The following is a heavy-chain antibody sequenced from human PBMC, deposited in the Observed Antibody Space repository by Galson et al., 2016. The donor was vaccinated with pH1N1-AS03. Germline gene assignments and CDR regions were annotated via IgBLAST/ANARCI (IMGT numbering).Heavy chain of an antibody. CDR1: GFTFSNAW. V-gene: IGHV3-15*01. CDR2: IKNRENGRTT. J-gene: IGHJ3*02. CDR3: TTDYYGDYRGTGAGTNDAFDR. D-gene: IGHD4-17*01. Sequence: SLRLSCAASGFTFSNAWMSWVRQAPGKGLEWVGLIKNRENGRTTEYAAPVKGRFTISKDDSKNTLYLQMNSLKTEDTAVYYCTTDYYGDYRGTGAGTNDAFDRWGQGTMLTFSS.